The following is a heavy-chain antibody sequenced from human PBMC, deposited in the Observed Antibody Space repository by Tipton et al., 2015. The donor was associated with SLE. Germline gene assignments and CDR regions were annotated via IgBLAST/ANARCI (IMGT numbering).Heavy chain of an antibody. Sequence: GSLRLSCAASGFTFSDYYMSWIRQAPGKGLEWVSYISSSGSTIHYADSVKGRFTISRDNAKNSLYLQMNSLRAEDTAVYYCARRPMGLAAFDIWGQGTVVTVSS. CDR3: ARRPMGLAAFDI. D-gene: IGHD3-16*01. CDR1: GFTFSDYY. CDR2: ISSSGSTI. J-gene: IGHJ3*02. V-gene: IGHV3-11*04.